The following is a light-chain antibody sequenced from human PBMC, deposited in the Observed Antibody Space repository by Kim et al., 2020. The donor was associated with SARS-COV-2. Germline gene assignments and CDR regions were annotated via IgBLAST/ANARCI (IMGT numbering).Light chain of an antibody. CDR2: RND. J-gene: IGLJ1*01. V-gene: IGLV1-47*01. Sequence: QRVTLSCSGGNSNIGVNYVSWYQHLPGTAPRLLIYRNDQRPAGVPDRFSGSKSGTSASLAISGLRSDDEGDYYCATWDDTLSGKFVLGAGTKVTVL. CDR1: NSNIGVNY. CDR3: ATWDDTLSGKFV.